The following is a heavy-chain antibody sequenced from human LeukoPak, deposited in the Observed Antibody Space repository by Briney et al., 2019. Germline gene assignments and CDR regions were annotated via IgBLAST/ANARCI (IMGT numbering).Heavy chain of an antibody. CDR3: ARDRGRSIAARKDY. Sequence: PGGSLRLSCAASGFTFSSYGMHWVRQAPGKGLEWVAVISYDGSNKYYADSVKGRFTISRDNSKNTLYLQMNSLRAEDTAVYYCARDRGRSIAARKDYWGQGTLVTVSS. J-gene: IGHJ4*02. D-gene: IGHD6-6*01. V-gene: IGHV3-30*19. CDR2: ISYDGSNK. CDR1: GFTFSSYG.